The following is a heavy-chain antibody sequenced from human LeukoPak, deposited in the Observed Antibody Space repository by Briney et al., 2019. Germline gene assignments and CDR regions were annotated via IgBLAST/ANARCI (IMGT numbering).Heavy chain of an antibody. CDR2: ISGGGDGT. V-gene: IGHV3-23*01. D-gene: IGHD6-13*01. Sequence: GGSLRLSCAASGFTFSNYGMIWVRQAPGKGLEWVSSISGGGDGTYYADSVKGRFTISRDNSKNTPHLQMNSLRAEDTALYYCAKGPHQHSSSPFDKWGQGTVVTVSS. CDR3: AKGPHQHSSSPFDK. CDR1: GFTFSNYG. J-gene: IGHJ4*02.